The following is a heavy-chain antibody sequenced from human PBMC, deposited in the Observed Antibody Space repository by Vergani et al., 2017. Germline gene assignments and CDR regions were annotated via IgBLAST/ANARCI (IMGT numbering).Heavy chain of an antibody. CDR3: ATKSCGTPGCQIGYFRE. CDR2: ISYDGTQK. J-gene: IGHJ1*01. CDR1: GFTSSYYR. Sequence: QVHLVESGGGVVQPGRSLRLSCVVSGFTSSYYRMQWVRQALGKGLEWVAVISYDGTQKYYADSVKGRFTISRDNSKSTLYLEMNSLRTEETAVYYCATKSCGTPGCQIGYFREWGQGTLVTVSS. V-gene: IGHV3-30*03. D-gene: IGHD1-1*01.